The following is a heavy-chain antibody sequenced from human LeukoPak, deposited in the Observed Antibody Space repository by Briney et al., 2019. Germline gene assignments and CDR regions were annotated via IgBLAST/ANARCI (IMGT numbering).Heavy chain of an antibody. CDR3: AKTVCSSTSCPVDY. D-gene: IGHD2-2*01. CDR2: IWYDGSNK. Sequence: GRSLRLSCAASGFTFSSYGMHWVRQAPGKGLEWVAVIWYDGSNKYYADSVKGRFTISRDNSKNTLYLQMNSLGAEDTAVYYCAKTVCSSTSCPVDYWGQGTLVTVSS. V-gene: IGHV3-33*06. CDR1: GFTFSSYG. J-gene: IGHJ4*02.